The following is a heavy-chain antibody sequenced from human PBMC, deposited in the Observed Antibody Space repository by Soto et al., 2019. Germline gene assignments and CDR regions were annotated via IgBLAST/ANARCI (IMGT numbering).Heavy chain of an antibody. Sequence: QVQLVESGGGVVQPGGSLRLSCTASGFTFTTFGIHWVRQAPGKGLEWVALISYDGHNKYYSDSVKGRFTISRDNYKNTLSLQMNSLRAEDTAVYYCAKDLQAYRDYNYYYYGMDVWGQVTTVSVSS. V-gene: IGHV3-30*18. CDR1: GFTFTTFG. CDR2: ISYDGHNK. D-gene: IGHD3-16*01. CDR3: AKDLQAYRDYNYYYYGMDV. J-gene: IGHJ6*02.